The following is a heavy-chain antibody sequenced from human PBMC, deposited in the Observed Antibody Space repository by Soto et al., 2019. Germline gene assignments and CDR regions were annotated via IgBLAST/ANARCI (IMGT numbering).Heavy chain of an antibody. D-gene: IGHD6-19*01. V-gene: IGHV3-30*18. Sequence: PGGSLRLSCAASGFTFSSYGMHWVRQAPGKGLEWVAVISYDGSNKYYADSVKGRFTISRDNSKNTLYLQMNSLRAEDTAVYYCAKFRPSSGWYWEDLDYWGQGTLVTVSS. CDR1: GFTFSSYG. J-gene: IGHJ4*02. CDR2: ISYDGSNK. CDR3: AKFRPSSGWYWEDLDY.